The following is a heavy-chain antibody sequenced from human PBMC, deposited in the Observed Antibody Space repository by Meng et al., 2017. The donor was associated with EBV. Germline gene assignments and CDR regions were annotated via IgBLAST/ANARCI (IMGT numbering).Heavy chain of an antibody. CDR3: ARNGIAAWGWFDP. D-gene: IGHD6-13*01. Sequence: HVRLVRSGAEGKKPWAPVKCSCKASGYTCSSYYMHLVRRAPGQGLERMGISNPSGGSTSYAQKFQGRVTMTRDTSTSTVYMELSSLRSEDTAVYYCARNGIAAWGWFDPWGQGTLVTVSS. CDR1: GYTCSSYY. V-gene: IGHV1-46*01. CDR2: SNPSGGST. J-gene: IGHJ5*02.